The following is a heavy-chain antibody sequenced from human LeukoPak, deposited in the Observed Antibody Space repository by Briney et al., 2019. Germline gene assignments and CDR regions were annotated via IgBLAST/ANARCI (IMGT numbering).Heavy chain of an antibody. CDR2: VSWNSGSI. V-gene: IGHV3-9*01. CDR3: AKSPLGAPYYYYYYMDV. J-gene: IGHJ6*03. D-gene: IGHD1-26*01. Sequence: GGSLRLSCAASGFTFDDYAMHWVRQAPGKGLEWVSGVSWNSGSIGYADSAKGRFTISRDNAKNSLYLQMNSLRAEDTALYYCAKSPLGAPYYYYYYMDVWGKGTTVTVSS. CDR1: GFTFDDYA.